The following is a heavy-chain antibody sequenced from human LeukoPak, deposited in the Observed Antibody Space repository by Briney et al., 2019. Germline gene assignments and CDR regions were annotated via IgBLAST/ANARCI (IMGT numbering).Heavy chain of an antibody. V-gene: IGHV4-39*06. Sequence: TASETLSLTCTVSGGSISSSSYYWGWIRQPPGKGLEWIGSIYYSGSTNYNPSLKSRVTISVDTSKNQFPLKLSSVTAADTAVYYCARDTSLAYWGQGTLVTVSS. CDR2: IYYSGST. CDR3: ARDTSLAY. D-gene: IGHD1-26*01. J-gene: IGHJ4*02. CDR1: GGSISSSSYY.